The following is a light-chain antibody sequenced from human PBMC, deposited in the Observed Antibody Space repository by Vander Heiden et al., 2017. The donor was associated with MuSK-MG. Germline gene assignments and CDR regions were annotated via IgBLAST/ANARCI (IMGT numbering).Light chain of an antibody. CDR2: LGS. CDR3: RQDLQNPLT. Sequence: DIVMTQSLPSLPVPPGEPASISCRSSQSLLHSNGYNYLDWYLQKPGQSPQLLIYLGSNRASGVPDRFSGSGSGTDFTLKISRVEAEDVGVYYCRQDLQNPLTFGGGTKVEIK. V-gene: IGKV2-28*01. J-gene: IGKJ4*01. CDR1: QSLLHSNGYNY.